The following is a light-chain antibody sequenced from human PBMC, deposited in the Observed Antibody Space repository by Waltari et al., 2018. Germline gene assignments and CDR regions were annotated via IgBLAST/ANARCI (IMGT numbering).Light chain of an antibody. CDR3: CSSVVSYTVV. V-gene: IGLV2-11*01. Sequence: QSALTQPRSVSGSPGQSVTVSCTGTSTNVGTYKYISWYQHHPGRAPKLLIFDANKRPSGVPDRCSGSKSDNTASLTISGLRPEDEAYYYCCSSVVSYTVVFGGGTKVTVL. J-gene: IGLJ2*01. CDR1: STNVGTYKY. CDR2: DAN.